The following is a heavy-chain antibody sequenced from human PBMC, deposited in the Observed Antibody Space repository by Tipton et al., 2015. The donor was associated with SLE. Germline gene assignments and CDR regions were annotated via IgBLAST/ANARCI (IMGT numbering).Heavy chain of an antibody. J-gene: IGHJ6*03. D-gene: IGHD2-8*01. V-gene: IGHV3-30*18. CDR3: AKGSGYCTNGVCYHYYYYMDV. Sequence: SLRLSCAASGFTFSSYGMHWVRQAPGKGLEWVAVISYDGSNKYYADSVKGRFTISRDNSKNTLYLQMNSLRAEDTAVYYCAKGSGYCTNGVCYHYYYYMDVWGKGTTVTVSS. CDR1: GFTFSSYG. CDR2: ISYDGSNK.